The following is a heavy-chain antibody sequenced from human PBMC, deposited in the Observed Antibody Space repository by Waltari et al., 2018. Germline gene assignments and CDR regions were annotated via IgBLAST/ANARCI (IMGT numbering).Heavy chain of an antibody. V-gene: IGHV1-69*05. CDR1: GGTFSSYA. CDR3: ARVWYTAMDDGGDDAFDI. D-gene: IGHD5-18*01. Sequence: QVQLVQSGAEVKKPGSSVKVSCKASGGTFSSYAISWVRQAPGQGLEWMGGIIPIFGTANYAQKFQGRVTITTDESTSTAYMELSSLRSEDTAVYYCARVWYTAMDDGGDDAFDIWGQGTMVTVSS. J-gene: IGHJ3*02. CDR2: IIPIFGTA.